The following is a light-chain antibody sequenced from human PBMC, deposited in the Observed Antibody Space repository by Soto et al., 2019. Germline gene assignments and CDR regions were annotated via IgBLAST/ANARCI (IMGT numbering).Light chain of an antibody. CDR3: QQYGSSPWT. J-gene: IGKJ1*01. Sequence: EIVLTQSPGTLSLSPGERATLSCRASQSVSSNYLAWYQQKPGQAPRLLIYGASSRATGSPDRFSGSESGTASTLAISTLEPESFAVYHCQQYGSSPWTFGQGTKVEIK. CDR1: QSVSSNY. CDR2: GAS. V-gene: IGKV3-20*01.